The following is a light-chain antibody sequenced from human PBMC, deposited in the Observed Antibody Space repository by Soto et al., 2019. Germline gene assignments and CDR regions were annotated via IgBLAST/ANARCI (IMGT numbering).Light chain of an antibody. CDR3: SSYRRGSTYV. Sequence: QSALTQPASVYGSPGQSITVSCTGTSSDVGGYNYVSWYQQHPGKAPRLMIYDVTNRPSGVSNRFSGSKSGNTASLTISGLQAEDEADYYCSSYRRGSTYVFGTGTQLTVL. CDR1: SSDVGGYNY. V-gene: IGLV2-14*01. J-gene: IGLJ1*01. CDR2: DVT.